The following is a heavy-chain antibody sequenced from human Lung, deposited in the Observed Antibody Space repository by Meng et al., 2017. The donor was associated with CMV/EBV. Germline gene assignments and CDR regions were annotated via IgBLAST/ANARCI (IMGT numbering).Heavy chain of an antibody. CDR3: ARARSPTHFDY. CDR2: IGTVGDT. J-gene: IGHJ4*02. V-gene: IGHV3-13*01. CDR1: GFTFSTYD. Sequence: ESLKISCTASGFTFSTYDFRWVRQPTGKGLEWVSSIGTVGDTYSIGSVKGRFIISREDAKNSVYLQMNGLRDGDTGLYYCARARSPTHFDYWGQGALVTVSS.